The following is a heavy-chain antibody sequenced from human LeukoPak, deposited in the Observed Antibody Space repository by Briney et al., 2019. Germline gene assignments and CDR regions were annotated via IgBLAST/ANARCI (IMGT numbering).Heavy chain of an antibody. CDR1: GFTFSSYG. D-gene: IGHD3-16*01. Sequence: PGGSLRLSCAASGFTFSSYGMHWVRQAPGKGLEGVAFIRYDGRNKYYTDSVKGRFTISRDNSKNTLYLQMNSLRAEDTAVYYCARDHAFGLFDPWGQGTLVTVSS. V-gene: IGHV3-30*02. J-gene: IGHJ5*02. CDR2: IRYDGRNK. CDR3: ARDHAFGLFDP.